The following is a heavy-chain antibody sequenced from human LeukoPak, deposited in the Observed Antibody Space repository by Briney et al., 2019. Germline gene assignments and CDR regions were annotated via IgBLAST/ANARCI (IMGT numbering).Heavy chain of an antibody. CDR2: INTGGYT. CDR3: ARESGSYLQ. J-gene: IGHJ4*02. V-gene: IGHV3-53*01. CDR1: GFTVSTNY. D-gene: IGHD1-26*01. Sequence: GGSLRLSCAASGFTVSTNYMTWVRQAPGKGLDWVSIINTGGYTYYIDSVKGRFTISSDKSKNTLYLQMTFLNVEDTAVYYCARESGSYLQWGQGTLVTVSS.